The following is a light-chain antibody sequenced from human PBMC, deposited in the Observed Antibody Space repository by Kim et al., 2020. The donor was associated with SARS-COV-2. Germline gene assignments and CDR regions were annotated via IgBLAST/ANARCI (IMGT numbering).Light chain of an antibody. CDR2: QDS. Sequence: VSQVQTASITCSGDRLWNKYACWYQQKPGQSPVLVIYQDSKRPSGIPERFSGSNSGNTATLTISGTQAMDEADYYCQAWDSSTVVFGGGTQLTVL. V-gene: IGLV3-1*01. CDR3: QAWDSSTVV. CDR1: RLWNKY. J-gene: IGLJ2*01.